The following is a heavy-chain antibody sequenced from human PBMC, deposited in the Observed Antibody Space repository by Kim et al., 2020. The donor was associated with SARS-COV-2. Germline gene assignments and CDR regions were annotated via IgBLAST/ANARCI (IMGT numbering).Heavy chain of an antibody. CDR3: ARSFGSSTSSGTDY. Sequence: ASVKVSCKPFGYPFTTYYIHWVRQAPRQGLEWMGMINPSGGDTTYAQKFQGRVTMTRDTSTGTVYMDLSSLKDEDTAMYYCARSFGSSTSSGTDYWGQGT. D-gene: IGHD6-6*01. V-gene: IGHV1-46*01. J-gene: IGHJ4*02. CDR1: GYPFTTYY. CDR2: INPSGGDT.